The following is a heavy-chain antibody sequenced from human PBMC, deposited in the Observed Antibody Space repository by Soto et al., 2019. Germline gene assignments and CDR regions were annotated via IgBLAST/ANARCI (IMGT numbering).Heavy chain of an antibody. Sequence: PSETLSLTCAVYGVSFSGYYWSWIRQPPGKGLEWIGEINHSGSTNYNPSLKSRVTISVDTSKNQFSLKLSSVTAADTAVYYCAREAWLSWFDPWGQGTLVTVCS. CDR2: INHSGST. CDR1: GVSFSGYY. D-gene: IGHD3-10*01. CDR3: AREAWLSWFDP. J-gene: IGHJ5*02. V-gene: IGHV4-34*01.